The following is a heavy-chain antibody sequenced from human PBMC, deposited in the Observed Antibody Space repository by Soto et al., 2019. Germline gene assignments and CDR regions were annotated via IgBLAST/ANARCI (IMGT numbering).Heavy chain of an antibody. CDR3: ARDVRVARGRTNVGFDL. CDR2: ISAYNGHT. CDR1: DYTFTSYY. D-gene: IGHD5-12*01. V-gene: IGHV1-18*01. Sequence: QVQLVQSGAEVKEPGASVKVSCKGSDYTFTSYYISWVRQAPGQGPEWVGGISAYNGHTNFAQNFQGRVTMTTDTTTGTSYMELRCLRFEDTAADVCARDVRVARGRTNVGFDLWGQGTMVTVSS. J-gene: IGHJ4*02.